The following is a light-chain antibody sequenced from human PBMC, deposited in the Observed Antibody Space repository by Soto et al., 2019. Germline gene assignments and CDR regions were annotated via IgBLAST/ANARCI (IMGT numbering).Light chain of an antibody. V-gene: IGLV1-51*01. CDR2: DNN. CDR1: SSNIGNNY. Sequence: QSVLTQPPSVSAAPGQKVTISCSGSSSNIGNNYVSWYQQIPGTAPKLLIYDNNKRPSGIPDRFSGSKSGTSATLGITGLQTGDEADYYCGTWDSNLSAVVFGGRTKLTVL. CDR3: GTWDSNLSAVV. J-gene: IGLJ2*01.